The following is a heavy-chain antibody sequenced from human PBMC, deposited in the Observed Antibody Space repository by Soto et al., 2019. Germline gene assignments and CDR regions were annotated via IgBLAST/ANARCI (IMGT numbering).Heavy chain of an antibody. CDR3: ARDQGDG. V-gene: IGHV3-33*01. CDR1: GFTFSNYG. Sequence: QVQLVESGGGVVQPGRSLSLSCAASGFTFSNYGMHWVRQAPGKGLEWVAVIWYDGSDKYYADSVKGRFTISRDNSKNTVYLQMNSLRAEDTAVYYCARDQGDGWGQGTLVTVSS. D-gene: IGHD2-21*02. J-gene: IGHJ4*02. CDR2: IWYDGSDK.